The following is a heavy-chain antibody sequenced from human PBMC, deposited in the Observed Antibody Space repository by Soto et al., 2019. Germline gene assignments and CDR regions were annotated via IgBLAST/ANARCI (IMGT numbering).Heavy chain of an antibody. CDR1: GFTFSSYA. CDR3: FLGGWLRSAFAEYFQH. J-gene: IGHJ1*01. D-gene: IGHD5-12*01. CDR2: ISSNGGST. V-gene: IGHV3-64D*08. Sequence: GGSLRLSCSASGFTFSSYAMHWVRQAPGKGLEYVSAISSNGGSTYYADSVKGRFTISRDNSKNTLYLQMSSLRAEDTAVYYCFLGGWLRSAFAEYFQHWGQGTLVTVSS.